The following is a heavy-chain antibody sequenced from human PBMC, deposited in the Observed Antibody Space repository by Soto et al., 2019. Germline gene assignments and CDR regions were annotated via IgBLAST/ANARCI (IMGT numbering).Heavy chain of an antibody. Sequence: EVQLVESGGGLVQPGGSLRLSCAASGFTFSSYWMHWVRQAPGKGLVWVSRINSDGSSTSYADSVKGRFTISRDNAKNTVYLQMNILRAEDTAVYYCARTSLVVPAATREDYWGQGTLVTVSS. J-gene: IGHJ4*02. CDR3: ARTSLVVPAATREDY. D-gene: IGHD2-15*01. CDR1: GFTFSSYW. CDR2: INSDGSST. V-gene: IGHV3-74*01.